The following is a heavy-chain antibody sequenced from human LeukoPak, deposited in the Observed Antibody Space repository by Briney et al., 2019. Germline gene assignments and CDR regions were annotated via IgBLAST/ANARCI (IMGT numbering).Heavy chain of an antibody. V-gene: IGHV3-48*03. CDR3: ARATGYLSYFDL. J-gene: IGHJ2*01. D-gene: IGHD3-9*01. CDR1: GFTFSRYE. CDR2: ISSSGNIR. Sequence: GGSLRLSCAASGFTFSRYEMKWVRQAPGKGLEWVSYISSSGNIRYYTDSVKGRFTISRDNAKNSLYLQMNSLRAEDTAVYYCARATGYLSYFDLWGRGTLVTVSS.